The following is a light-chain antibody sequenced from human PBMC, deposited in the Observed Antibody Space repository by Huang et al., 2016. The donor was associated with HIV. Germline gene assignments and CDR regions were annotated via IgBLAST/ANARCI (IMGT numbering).Light chain of an antibody. J-gene: IGKJ1*01. Sequence: EIVLTQSPGTLSLSPGERATLSCRARQTISSSNFAGYQQKPGQPPSLLIYGASSRATGTHDRFSGRGSGTYFTLTISRLEHEDFAVYYCQQYGSSLRTFGQGTKLEIK. CDR3: QQYGSSLRT. CDR2: GAS. CDR1: QTISSSN. V-gene: IGKV3-20*01.